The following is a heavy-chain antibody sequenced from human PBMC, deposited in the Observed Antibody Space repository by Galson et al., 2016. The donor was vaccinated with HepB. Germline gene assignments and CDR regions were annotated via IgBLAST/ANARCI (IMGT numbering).Heavy chain of an antibody. CDR1: GFTFSRYE. J-gene: IGHJ5*02. CDR3: AREMHVAAAAAFDV. V-gene: IGHV3-48*03. D-gene: IGHD6-13*01. CDR2: ISSSGTTI. Sequence: SLRLSCAASGFTFSRYEMNWVRQAPGKGLEWVSYISSSGTTIYYADSVKGRFTISRDNPKNTLYLQMNSLKVEDTAVYCCAREMHVAAAAAFDVWGRGTLVTVSS.